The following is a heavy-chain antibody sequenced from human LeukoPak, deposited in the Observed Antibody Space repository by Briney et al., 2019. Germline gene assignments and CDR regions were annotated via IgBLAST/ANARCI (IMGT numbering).Heavy chain of an antibody. D-gene: IGHD3-9*01. V-gene: IGHV3-53*01. Sequence: PGGSLRLSCAASGFSVSSTHLSWVRQAPGKELEWVSIIYRGGTTSYADSVKGRFTISRDNSKNTLYLQMNSLRAEDTAVYYCARVWEYYDILAAYRHYYMDVWGKGTTVTVSS. CDR3: ARVWEYYDILAAYRHYYMDV. CDR1: GFSVSSTH. J-gene: IGHJ6*03. CDR2: IYRGGTT.